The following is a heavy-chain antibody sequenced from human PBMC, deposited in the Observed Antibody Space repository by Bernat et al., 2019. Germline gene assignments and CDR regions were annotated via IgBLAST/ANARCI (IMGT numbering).Heavy chain of an antibody. V-gene: IGHV2-70*01. CDR3: ARTTSIAVAGDEGFDY. J-gene: IGHJ4*02. D-gene: IGHD6-19*01. CDR2: IDWDDDK. CDR1: GFSLSTSGMC. Sequence: QVTLRESGPALVKPTQTHTLTCTFSGFSLSTSGMCVSWIRQPPGKALEWLALIDWDDDKYYSTSLKTRLTISKDTSKNQVVLTMTNMDPVDTATYYCARTTSIAVAGDEGFDYWGQGTLVTVSS.